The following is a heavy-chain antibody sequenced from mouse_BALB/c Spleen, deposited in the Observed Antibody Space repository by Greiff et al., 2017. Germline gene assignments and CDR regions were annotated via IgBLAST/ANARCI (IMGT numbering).Heavy chain of an antibody. CDR2: ISSGGST. CDR3: ARVYYAGAMDY. V-gene: IGHV5-6-5*01. CDR1: GFTFSSYA. D-gene: IGHD2-1*01. Sequence: EVQLMESGGGLVKPGGSLKLSCAASGFTFSSYAMSWVRQTPEKRLEWVASISSGGSTYYPDSVKGRFTISRDNARNILYLQMSSLRSEDTAMYYCARVYYAGAMDYWGQGTSVTVSS. J-gene: IGHJ4*01.